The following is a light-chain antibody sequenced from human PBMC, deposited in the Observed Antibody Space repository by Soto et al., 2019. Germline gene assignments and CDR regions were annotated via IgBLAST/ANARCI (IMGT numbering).Light chain of an antibody. CDR1: SSDVGAYNY. CDR3: SSYTSITTVV. J-gene: IGLJ2*01. Sequence: QSVLTQPASVSGSPGQSITISCTGTSSDVGAYNYVSWYQQHPGKAPKLMIYEGNNRPSGISNRFSASKSGNTASLTISGLQAEDEADYYCSSYTSITTVVFGGGTKLTVL. CDR2: EGN. V-gene: IGLV2-14*01.